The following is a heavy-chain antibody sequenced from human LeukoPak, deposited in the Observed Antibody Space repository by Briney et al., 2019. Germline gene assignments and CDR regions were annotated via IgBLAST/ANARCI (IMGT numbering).Heavy chain of an antibody. J-gene: IGHJ4*02. D-gene: IGHD6-6*01. CDR2: IYTSGST. CDR1: GGSISSGSYY. CDR3: SRYIQGPNSNSRGFDY. V-gene: IGHV4-61*02. Sequence: SETLSLTCTVSGGSISSGSYYWSWIRQPAGKGLEWIVRIYTSGSTNYNPSLKSRVTISVDTYKNQFSLKLSSVTAADTAVYYWSRYIQGPNSNSRGFDYWGQGTLVTVSS.